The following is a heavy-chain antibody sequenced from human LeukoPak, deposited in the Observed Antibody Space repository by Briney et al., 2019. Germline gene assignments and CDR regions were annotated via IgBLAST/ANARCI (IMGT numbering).Heavy chain of an antibody. Sequence: SETLSLTCAVSGYSISSGYYWGWIRQPPGKGLEWIGSIYHSGSTYYNPSLKSRVTISVDTSKNQFSLKLSSVTAADTAVYYCARDHQLPAGAFDIWGQGTMVTVSS. D-gene: IGHD2-2*01. J-gene: IGHJ3*02. V-gene: IGHV4-38-2*02. CDR2: IYHSGST. CDR3: ARDHQLPAGAFDI. CDR1: GYSISSGYY.